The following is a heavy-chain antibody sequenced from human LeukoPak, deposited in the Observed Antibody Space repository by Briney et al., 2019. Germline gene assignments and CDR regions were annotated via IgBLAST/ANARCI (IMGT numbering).Heavy chain of an antibody. CDR1: GFIVSGDF. CDR3: ARDSEPPFSGSYAAFDY. CDR2: IYTDGTT. D-gene: IGHD1-26*01. V-gene: IGHV3-66*02. J-gene: IGHJ4*02. Sequence: GGSLRLSCAASGFIVSGDFMSWVRQAPGKGLEWVSVIYTDGTTYYADSVQGRFTISRDNSKNTLYLQMNSLRAEDTAVYYCARDSEPPFSGSYAAFDYWGQGTLVTVSS.